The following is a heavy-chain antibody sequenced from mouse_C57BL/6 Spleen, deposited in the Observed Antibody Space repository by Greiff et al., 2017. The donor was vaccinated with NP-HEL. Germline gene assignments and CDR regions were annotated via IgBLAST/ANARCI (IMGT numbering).Heavy chain of an antibody. CDR2: IHPNSGST. D-gene: IGHD2-3*01. J-gene: IGHJ1*03. CDR3: ARGGTYDGYPYWYFDV. CDR1: GYTFTSYW. Sequence: VQLQQSGAELVKPGASVKLSCKASGYTFTSYWMHWVKQRPGQGLEWIGMIHPNSGSTNYNEKFKSKATLTVDKSSSTAYMQLSSLTSEDSAVYYCARGGTYDGYPYWYFDVWGTGTTVTVSS. V-gene: IGHV1-64*01.